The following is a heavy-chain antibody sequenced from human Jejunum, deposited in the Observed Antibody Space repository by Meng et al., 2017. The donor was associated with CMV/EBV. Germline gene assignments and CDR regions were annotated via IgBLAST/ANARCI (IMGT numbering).Heavy chain of an antibody. CDR3: ARSDYSLTYYYGLDV. CDR2: IYYSGSPSYSRTT. Sequence: SGNYYWNWIRQHPGKGLEWIGYIYYSGSPSYSRTTYYKPSLKSRVIISVDTSKSQFSLRLSSVTAADTAVYYCARSDYSLTYYYGLDVWGQGTTVT. CDR1: SGNYY. V-gene: IGHV4-31*02. J-gene: IGHJ6*02. D-gene: IGHD4-11*01.